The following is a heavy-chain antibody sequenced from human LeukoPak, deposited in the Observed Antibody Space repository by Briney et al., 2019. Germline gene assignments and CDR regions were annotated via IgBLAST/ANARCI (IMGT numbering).Heavy chain of an antibody. CDR2: ISWNSGSI. Sequence: GGSLRLSCAASGFTFDDYAMHWVRQAPGKGLEGVSGISWNSGSIGYADSVKGRFTISRDNAKNSLYLQLNSLRPEDMALYYCVKSIYHDSSGPFDYWGQGTLVTVSS. J-gene: IGHJ4*02. CDR1: GFTFDDYA. D-gene: IGHD3-22*01. V-gene: IGHV3-9*03. CDR3: VKSIYHDSSGPFDY.